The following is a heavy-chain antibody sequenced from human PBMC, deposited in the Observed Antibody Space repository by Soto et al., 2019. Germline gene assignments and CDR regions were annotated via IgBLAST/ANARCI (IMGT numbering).Heavy chain of an antibody. CDR1: GYTFTSYY. CDR3: ASSGSYSPPYYYYGMDV. Sequence: ASVEVSCKASGYTFTSYYIHWVRQAPGQGLEWMGIINPSGGSTSYAQKFQGRVTMTRDTSTSTVYMELSSLRSEDTAVYYCASSGSYSPPYYYYGMDVWGQGTTVTVSS. D-gene: IGHD1-26*01. J-gene: IGHJ6*02. V-gene: IGHV1-46*01. CDR2: INPSGGST.